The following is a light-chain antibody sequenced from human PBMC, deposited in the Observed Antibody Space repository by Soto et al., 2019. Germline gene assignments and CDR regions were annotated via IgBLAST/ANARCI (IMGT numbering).Light chain of an antibody. Sequence: QSVLAQPSSVSGSPGQSITISCTGTSTDVGGYNYVSWYQHHSGKAPRLLIYEVTNRPSGISDRFSGSKSVNTASLTISGIQAEDESDYYCGSYSSTDTPFVSGTGTKVTVL. V-gene: IGLV2-14*01. CDR3: GSYSSTDTPFV. CDR2: EVT. J-gene: IGLJ1*01. CDR1: STDVGGYNY.